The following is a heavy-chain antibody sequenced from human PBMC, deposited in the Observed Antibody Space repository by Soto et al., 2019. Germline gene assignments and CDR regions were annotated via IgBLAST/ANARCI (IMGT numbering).Heavy chain of an antibody. CDR3: AKVRYSSPMGYYYGMDV. J-gene: IGHJ6*02. CDR2: IIPIFGTA. D-gene: IGHD6-19*01. CDR1: RVAFSKFI. V-gene: IGHV1-69*13. Sequence: SVKVSCKASRVAFSKFIVTWVRQAPGLGLEWVGGIIPIFGTANYAQKFQGRVTITADESTSTSYMEVNNLRSEDTAVYYCAKVRYSSPMGYYYGMDVRGQGTTVTVS.